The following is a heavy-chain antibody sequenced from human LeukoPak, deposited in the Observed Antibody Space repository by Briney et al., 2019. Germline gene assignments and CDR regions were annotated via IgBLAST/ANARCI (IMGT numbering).Heavy chain of an antibody. D-gene: IGHD2-15*01. CDR3: ARSSCPGGSCYDNRGYFDY. Sequence: SETLSLPCTVSGGSITPYYWTWVRQPAGKGLEWIGRVYTSGSTNYNPSLKSRVTISVDTSKNQFSLKLTSVTAADTALYYCARSSCPGGSCYDNRGYFDYWGQGTLVTVSS. J-gene: IGHJ4*02. V-gene: IGHV4-4*07. CDR2: VYTSGST. CDR1: GGSITPYY.